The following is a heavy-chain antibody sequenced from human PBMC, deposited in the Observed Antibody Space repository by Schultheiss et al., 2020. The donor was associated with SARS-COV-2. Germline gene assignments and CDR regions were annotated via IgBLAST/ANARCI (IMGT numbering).Heavy chain of an antibody. V-gene: IGHV4-59*01. D-gene: IGHD6-13*01. CDR3: ARGAAGTDYYYYMDV. J-gene: IGHJ6*03. CDR2: NYYSGST. Sequence: SETLSLTCTVSGGSISSYYWGWIRQPPGKGLEWIAYNYYSGSTNLNPSLKSRVTISVDTSKHQFSLKLSSVTAADTAVYSCARGAAGTDYYYYMDVWGKGTTVTVSS. CDR1: GGSISSYY.